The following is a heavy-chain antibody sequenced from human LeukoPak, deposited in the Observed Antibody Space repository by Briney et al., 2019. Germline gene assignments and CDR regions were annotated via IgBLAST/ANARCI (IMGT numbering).Heavy chain of an antibody. Sequence: GESLKISCKGSGYSFTSYWIGRVRQVPGKGLEWMGIIYPGDSDTRYSPSFQGQVTMSADKSISTAYLQWSSLGASDTAIYYCARRTTGGVFDYWGQGTLVTVSS. V-gene: IGHV5-51*01. CDR3: ARRTTGGVFDY. CDR1: GYSFTSYW. D-gene: IGHD1-14*01. J-gene: IGHJ4*02. CDR2: IYPGDSDT.